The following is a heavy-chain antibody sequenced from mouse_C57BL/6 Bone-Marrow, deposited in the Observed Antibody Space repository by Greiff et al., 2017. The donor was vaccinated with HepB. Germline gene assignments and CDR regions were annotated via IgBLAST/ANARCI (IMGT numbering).Heavy chain of an antibody. Sequence: QVQLQQSGAELVRPGASVKLSCKASGYTFTDYYINWVKQRPGQGLEWIARIYPGSGNTYYNEKFKGKATLTAEKSSSTAYMQLSSLTSEDSAVYFCARFPYYYGSSRYYYAMDYWGQGPSVTVSS. D-gene: IGHD1-1*01. CDR1: GYTFTDYY. J-gene: IGHJ4*01. CDR2: IYPGSGNT. CDR3: ARFPYYYGSSRYYYAMDY. V-gene: IGHV1-76*01.